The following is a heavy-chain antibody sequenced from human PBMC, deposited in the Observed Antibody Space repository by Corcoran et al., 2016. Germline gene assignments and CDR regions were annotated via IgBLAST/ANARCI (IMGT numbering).Heavy chain of an antibody. J-gene: IGHJ6*02. V-gene: IGHV4-39*01. CDR1: GGSISSSSYY. Sequence: QLQLQESGPGLVKPSETLSLTCTVSGGSISSSSYYWGWIRQPPGKGLEWIGSIYYSGSTYYNPSLKSRVTISVDTSKNQFSLKLSSVTAADTAVYYCARSGVGGYGDYRGYYYGMDVWGQGTTVTVSS. CDR2: IYYSGST. D-gene: IGHD4-17*01. CDR3: ARSGVGGYGDYRGYYYGMDV.